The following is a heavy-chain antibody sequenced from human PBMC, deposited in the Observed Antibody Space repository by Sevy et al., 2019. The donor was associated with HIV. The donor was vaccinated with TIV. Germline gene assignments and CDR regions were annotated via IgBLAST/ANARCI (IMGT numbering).Heavy chain of an antibody. Sequence: ASVKVSCKASGYTFTSNYMHWVRQAPGQGLEWMGIINPRGVSASYAQKFQGRVTVTRDTSTSTVYMELSSLRSEDTAVYDCARDRAAAGKKYYYYGMDVWGQGTTVTVSS. CDR3: ARDRAAAGKKYYYYGMDV. D-gene: IGHD6-13*01. J-gene: IGHJ6*02. V-gene: IGHV1-46*01. CDR2: INPRGVSA. CDR1: GYTFTSNY.